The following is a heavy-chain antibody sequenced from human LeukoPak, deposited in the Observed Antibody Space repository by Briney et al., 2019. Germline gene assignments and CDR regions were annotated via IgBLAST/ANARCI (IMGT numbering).Heavy chain of an antibody. D-gene: IGHD3-10*01. CDR3: ARARWGLLWFGELD. Sequence: SETLSLTCAVYGGSFSGYYWSWTRQPPGKGLEWIGEINHSGSTNYNPSLKSRVTISVDTSKNQFSLKLSSVTAADTAVYYCARARWGLLWFGELDWGQGTLVTVSS. CDR2: INHSGST. V-gene: IGHV4-34*01. J-gene: IGHJ4*02. CDR1: GGSFSGYY.